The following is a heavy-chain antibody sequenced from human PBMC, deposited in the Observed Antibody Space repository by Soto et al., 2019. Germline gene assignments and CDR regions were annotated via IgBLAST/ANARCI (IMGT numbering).Heavy chain of an antibody. CDR3: AGDSSSSRFFH. D-gene: IGHD6-6*01. Sequence: SETLSLTCSVSGGTIGAYYGTWIRQPSGQGLEWIGYIDYSGSTNYNPSLKSRVTISIDTSKKQFSLKLNSVTAADTAVYYCAGDSSSSRFFHWGQGTLVTVSS. J-gene: IGHJ1*01. V-gene: IGHV4-59*08. CDR2: IDYSGST. CDR1: GGTIGAYY.